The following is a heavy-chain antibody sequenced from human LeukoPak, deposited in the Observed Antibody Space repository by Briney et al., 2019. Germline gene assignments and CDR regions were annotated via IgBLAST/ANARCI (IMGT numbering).Heavy chain of an antibody. J-gene: IGHJ4*02. CDR2: IYNSGNT. CDR3: ARNRVVGAPNFDY. Sequence: SETLSLTCTVSGGSISSYYWSWIRQPAGKGLEWIGRIYNSGNTNYNPSLKSRVTMSVDTSKNQFSLQLSSVTAADTAVYYCARNRVVGAPNFDYWGQGTLVTVFS. V-gene: IGHV4-4*07. D-gene: IGHD1-26*01. CDR1: GGSISSYY.